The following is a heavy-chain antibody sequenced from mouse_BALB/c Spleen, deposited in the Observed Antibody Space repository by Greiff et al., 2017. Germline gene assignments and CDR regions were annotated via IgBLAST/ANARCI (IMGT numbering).Heavy chain of an antibody. Sequence: EVQGVESGGGLVKPGGSLKLSCAASGFTFSSYAMSWVRQTPEKRLEWVATISSGGSYTYYPDSVKGRFTISRDNAKNTLYLQMSSLRSEDTAMYYCASDGYDYWGQGTTLTVSS. V-gene: IGHV5-9-3*01. CDR2: ISSGGSYT. CDR3: ASDGYDY. CDR1: GFTFSSYA. D-gene: IGHD2-3*01. J-gene: IGHJ2*01.